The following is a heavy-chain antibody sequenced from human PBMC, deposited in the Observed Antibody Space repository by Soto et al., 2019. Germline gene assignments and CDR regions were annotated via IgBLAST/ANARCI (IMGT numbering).Heavy chain of an antibody. J-gene: IGHJ5*02. CDR1: GFSLTTRGVG. Sequence: QITLKESGPPLVKPTQTLTLTCTFSGFSLTTRGVGVGWIRQPPGKALECLALIYWDDDKRYSPSLQSRLSINQDTSKNQVVLTMTTVDPVDTATYYCAHIPNYYQYDWFDPWGQGTLVSVSS. CDR3: AHIPNYYQYDWFDP. D-gene: IGHD3-16*01. CDR2: IYWDDDK. V-gene: IGHV2-5*02.